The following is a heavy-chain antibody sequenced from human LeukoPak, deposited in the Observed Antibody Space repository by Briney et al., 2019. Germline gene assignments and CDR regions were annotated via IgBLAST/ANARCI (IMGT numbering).Heavy chain of an antibody. D-gene: IGHD3-3*01. V-gene: IGHV3-21*01. J-gene: IGHJ4*02. CDR2: ISSSSSYI. Sequence: PGGSLRLSCAASGFTFSSYSMNWVRQAPGKGLEWVSSISSSSSYIYYADSVKGRFTISRDNAKNSLYLQMNSLRAEDTAVYYCARDILRFLEWPQPPFDYWGQGTLVTVSS. CDR3: ARDILRFLEWPQPPFDY. CDR1: GFTFSSYS.